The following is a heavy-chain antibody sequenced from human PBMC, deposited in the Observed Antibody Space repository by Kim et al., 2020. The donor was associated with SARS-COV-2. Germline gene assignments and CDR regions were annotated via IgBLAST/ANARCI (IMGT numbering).Heavy chain of an antibody. D-gene: IGHD2-15*01. Sequence: TNYNPSLKSRVTMSVATSKNQFSLKLSSVTAADTAVYYCARVGRLLSLDYWGQGTLVTVSS. CDR2: T. V-gene: IGHV4-4*07. CDR3: ARVGRLLSLDY. J-gene: IGHJ4*02.